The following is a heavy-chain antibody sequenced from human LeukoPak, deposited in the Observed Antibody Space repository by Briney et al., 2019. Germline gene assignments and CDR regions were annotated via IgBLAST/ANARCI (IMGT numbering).Heavy chain of an antibody. CDR3: ATDGEGRLGVDY. D-gene: IGHD2-21*01. V-gene: IGHV1-24*01. Sequence: ASVKVSCKVSGYTLTELSMHWVRQAPGKGLEWMGGFDPEDGETIYAQKFQGRVTMTEDTSTDTAYMELSSLRSEDTAVYYCATDGEGRLGVDYWGQGTLVTVSS. CDR1: GYTLTELS. J-gene: IGHJ4*02. CDR2: FDPEDGET.